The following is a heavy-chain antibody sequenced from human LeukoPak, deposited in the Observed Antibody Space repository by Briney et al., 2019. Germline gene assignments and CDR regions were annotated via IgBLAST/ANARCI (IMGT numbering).Heavy chain of an antibody. V-gene: IGHV3-30*04. Sequence: GGSLRLSCSAPEFILNNYAMHWVRQAPGKGLECVPFRSYDGTKQQFADSVKGRFTISRDNSKNTLYLQMDNLRPEDTAVYYIASQPYYYDSSASSEDYWGQGTLVTVSP. D-gene: IGHD3-22*01. CDR3: ASQPYYYDSSASSEDY. CDR2: RSYDGTKQ. CDR1: EFILNNYA. J-gene: IGHJ4*02.